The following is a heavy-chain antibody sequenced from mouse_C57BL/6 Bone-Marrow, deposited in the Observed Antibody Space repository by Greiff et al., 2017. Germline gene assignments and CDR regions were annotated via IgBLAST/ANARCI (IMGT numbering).Heavy chain of an antibody. D-gene: IGHD1-1*01. V-gene: IGHV1-53*01. CDR3: ARPSYYGSRVYAMDY. Sequence: QVQLQQPGTELVKPGASVKLSCKASGYTFTSYWMHWVKQRPGQGLEWIGNINPSNGGTNYNEKFKSKATLTVDKSSSTAYMQLSSLTSEDSAVYYCARPSYYGSRVYAMDYWGQGTSVTVSS. CDR2: INPSNGGT. J-gene: IGHJ4*01. CDR1: GYTFTSYW.